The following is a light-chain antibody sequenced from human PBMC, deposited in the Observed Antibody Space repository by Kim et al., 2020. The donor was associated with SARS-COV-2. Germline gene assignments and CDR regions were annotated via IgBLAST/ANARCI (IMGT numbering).Light chain of an antibody. V-gene: IGKV3-11*01. Sequence: EIVLTQSPATLSLSPGERATLSCRASQSVSNYLAWYQQKPGQAPRLLIYDASNRATGIPTRFSGSGSGTDFTLTISSLEPEDFAVYYWQRRNNWLTFGEGTKVDIK. J-gene: IGKJ4*02. CDR1: QSVSNY. CDR3: QRRNNWLT. CDR2: DAS.